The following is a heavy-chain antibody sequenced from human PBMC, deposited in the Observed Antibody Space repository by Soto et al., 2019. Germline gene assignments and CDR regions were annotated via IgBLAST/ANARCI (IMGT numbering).Heavy chain of an antibody. CDR2: ISGSGGST. D-gene: IGHD1-26*01. V-gene: IGHV3-23*01. CDR3: AKDLHSGSYSAPDY. Sequence: PGGSLRLSCAASGFTFSSYAMSWVRQAPGKGLEWVSAISGSGGSTYYADSVKGRFTISRDNSKSTLYLQMNSLRAEDTAVYYCAKDLHSGSYSAPDYWGQGTLVTVSS. CDR1: GFTFSSYA. J-gene: IGHJ4*02.